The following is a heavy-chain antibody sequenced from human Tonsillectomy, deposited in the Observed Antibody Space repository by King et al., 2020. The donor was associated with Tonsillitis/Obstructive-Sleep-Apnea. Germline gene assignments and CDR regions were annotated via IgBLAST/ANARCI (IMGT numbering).Heavy chain of an antibody. Sequence: RQAPGRGLEWVAVISYYGSNEYYADSFKCRFTISRDNSKNTGYLQMNSLRPSDTAVYYCAKDLLVLQPMGAFDIWGQGKMVTVS. CDR2: ISYYGSNE. D-gene: IGHD6-13*01. CDR3: AKDLLVLQPMGAFDI. J-gene: IGHJ3*02. V-gene: IGHV3-30*18.